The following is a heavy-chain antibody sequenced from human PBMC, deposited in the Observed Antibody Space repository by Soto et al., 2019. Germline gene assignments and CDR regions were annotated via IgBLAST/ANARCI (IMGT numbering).Heavy chain of an antibody. Sequence: GGSLRLSCEASGFNFNNYGMHWVRQAPGKGLEWVAVIWYDGSDKYYADSVKGRFTISKDNSKNTVYLQMNSLRAEDKAVYYCARDLGIYYDSRYPDYWGQGTLVTVSS. J-gene: IGHJ4*02. CDR2: IWYDGSDK. CDR3: ARDLGIYYDSRYPDY. V-gene: IGHV3-33*01. D-gene: IGHD3-22*01. CDR1: GFNFNNYG.